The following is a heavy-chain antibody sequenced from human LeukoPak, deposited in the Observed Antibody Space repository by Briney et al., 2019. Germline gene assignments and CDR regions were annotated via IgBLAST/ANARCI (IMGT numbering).Heavy chain of an antibody. CDR1: GFTLSDYN. J-gene: IGHJ4*02. CDR3: ARGDGISH. V-gene: IGHV3-69-1*01. Sequence: GGSLRLSCVASGFTLSDYNMNWVRQAPRKGLEWVSSTRNSSVIFYGDSVKGRFSVSRDNAKNSLYLQMNSLRVEDTAMYYCARGDGISHWGQGTLVTVSS. D-gene: IGHD3-9*01. CDR2: TRNSSVI.